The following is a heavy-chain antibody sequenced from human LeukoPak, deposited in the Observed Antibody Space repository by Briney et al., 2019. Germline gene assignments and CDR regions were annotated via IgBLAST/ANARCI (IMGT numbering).Heavy chain of an antibody. V-gene: IGHV4-61*01. CDR1: GDSVSSGSYY. D-gene: IGHD3-22*01. CDR3: ARRPGSSAYPHYFGMDV. Sequence: PSETLSLTCTVSGDSVSSGSYYWSWIRQPPGKGLEWIGSIYYSGSTNYNPPLQSRVTISVDTSKNQFSLNLSSVTAADTAVYYCARRPGSSAYPHYFGMDVWGQGTSVTVSS. CDR2: IYYSGST. J-gene: IGHJ6*02.